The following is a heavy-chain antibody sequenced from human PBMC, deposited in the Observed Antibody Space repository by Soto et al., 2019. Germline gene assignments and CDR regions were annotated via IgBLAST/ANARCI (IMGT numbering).Heavy chain of an antibody. CDR2: IYYTGIT. CDR3: ASLPARHYYHGVDV. CDR1: GVSIVYYY. D-gene: IGHD2-2*01. V-gene: IGHV4-59*01. J-gene: IGHJ6*02. Sequence: ETLSLTCSVSGVSIVYYYWNWIRKPPGKGLEWLGHIYYTGITAYNPSLNSRITISVDTSKNQISLNLGSVTAADTAVYYCASLPARHYYHGVDVWGPGTAVTVSS.